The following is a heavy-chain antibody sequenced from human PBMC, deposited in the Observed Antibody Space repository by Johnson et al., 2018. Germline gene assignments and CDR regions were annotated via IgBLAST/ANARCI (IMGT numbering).Heavy chain of an antibody. CDR3: ARGSAVADPHAFDI. D-gene: IGHD6-19*01. J-gene: IGHJ3*02. Sequence: VQLVESGGGVVQPGRSLRLSCAASGFTFSSYGMHWVRQAPGKGLEWVAVIWYDGSNKYYADSVKGRFTISRDNSKNTLYLQMNSLRAEDTAVYYCARGSAVADPHAFDIWGQGTMVTVS. CDR1: GFTFSSYG. V-gene: IGHV3-33*01. CDR2: IWYDGSNK.